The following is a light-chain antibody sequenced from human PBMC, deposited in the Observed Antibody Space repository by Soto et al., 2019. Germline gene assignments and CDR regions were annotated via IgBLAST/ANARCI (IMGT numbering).Light chain of an antibody. CDR1: QSVATN. CDR2: GAS. J-gene: IGKJ4*01. V-gene: IGKV3-15*01. CDR3: QQYNNWPRAT. Sequence: EAVLTQSPATLSVSPGERATLSCRASQSVATNLAWYQQRPGQAPRLLIYGASKRATGFPARFSGSGSGTEFNITISSLQSEDSAIYYCQQYNNWPRATFGGGTKVEIK.